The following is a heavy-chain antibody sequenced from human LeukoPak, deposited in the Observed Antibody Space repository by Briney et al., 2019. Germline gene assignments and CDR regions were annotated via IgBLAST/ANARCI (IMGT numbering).Heavy chain of an antibody. J-gene: IGHJ4*01. CDR1: GFTFSSYS. V-gene: IGHV3-21*01. D-gene: IGHD3-10*01. CDR2: ISSSSSYI. CDR3: ARTDYGSGSDIAY. Sequence: GGSLRLSCAASGFTFSSYSMNWVRQAPGKGLEWVSSISSSSSYIYYADSVKGRFTISRDNAKNSLYLQMNSLRAEDTAVYYCARTDYGSGSDIAYWGQATLVTAPS.